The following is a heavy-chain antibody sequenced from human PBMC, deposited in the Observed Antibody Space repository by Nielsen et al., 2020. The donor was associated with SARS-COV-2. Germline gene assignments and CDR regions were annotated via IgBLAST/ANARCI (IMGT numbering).Heavy chain of an antibody. CDR2: INHSGST. D-gene: IGHD5-12*01. Sequence: SETLSLTCAVYGGSFSGYYWSWIRQPPGKGLEWIGEINHSGSTNYNPSLKSRVTISVDTSKNQFSLKLSSVTAADTAVYYCARDGRGYSGYDFVPPFDYWGQGTLVTVSS. CDR1: GGSFSGYY. V-gene: IGHV4-34*01. J-gene: IGHJ4*02. CDR3: ARDGRGYSGYDFVPPFDY.